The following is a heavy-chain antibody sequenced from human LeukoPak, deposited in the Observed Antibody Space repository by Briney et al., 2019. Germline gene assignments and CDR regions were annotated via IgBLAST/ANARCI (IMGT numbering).Heavy chain of an antibody. CDR2: IYYSGST. D-gene: IGHD1-26*01. Sequence: SQTLSLTCTVSGGSISSSSYYWGWIRQPPGKGLEWIGSIYYSGSTYYNPSLKSRVTISVDTSKNQFSLKLSSVTAADTAVYYCARRAISGSSFDYWGQGTLVTVSS. CDR3: ARRAISGSSFDY. J-gene: IGHJ4*02. CDR1: GGSISSSSYY. V-gene: IGHV4-39*01.